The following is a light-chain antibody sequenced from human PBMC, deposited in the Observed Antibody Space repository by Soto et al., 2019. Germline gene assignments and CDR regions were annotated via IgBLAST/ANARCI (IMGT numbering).Light chain of an antibody. J-gene: IGKJ1*01. V-gene: IGKV3-15*01. CDR1: QSVSSK. CDR2: GAS. Sequence: EIVMTQSPATLSVSPGERATLSCSASQSVSSKLAWYQQKPGQAPRLLIYGASTRATGVPARFSGSGSGTEVTLTISSLQSEDSAVDSCQQYSNWHLTFGQGTKVEIK. CDR3: QQYSNWHLT.